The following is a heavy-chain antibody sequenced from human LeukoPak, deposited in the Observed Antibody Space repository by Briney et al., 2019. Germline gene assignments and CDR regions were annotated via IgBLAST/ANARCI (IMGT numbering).Heavy chain of an antibody. D-gene: IGHD6-19*01. J-gene: IGHJ5*02. V-gene: IGHV4-34*01. CDR2: INHSGST. CDR1: GGSFSGYY. CDR3: ARRSTVAGTYWFDP. Sequence: SETLSLTCAVYGGSFSGYYWSWIRQPPGKGLEWIGEINHSGSTNYNPSLKSRVTISVDTSKNQFSLKLSSVTAADTAVYYCARRSTVAGTYWFDPWGQGTLVTVSS.